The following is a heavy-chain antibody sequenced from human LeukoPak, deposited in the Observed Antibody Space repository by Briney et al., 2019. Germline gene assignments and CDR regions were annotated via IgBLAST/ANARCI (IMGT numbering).Heavy chain of an antibody. D-gene: IGHD6-13*01. CDR2: IRSKAYGGTT. CDR1: GFTFGDYA. J-gene: IGHJ4*02. Sequence: PGRSLRLSCTASGFTFGDYAMSWVRQAPGKGLEWVGFIRSKAYGGTTEYAASVKGRFTISRDDSKSIAYLQMNSLKTEDTAVYYCTRDQEQQLTNFDYWARGPWSPSPQ. V-gene: IGHV3-49*04. CDR3: TRDQEQQLTNFDY.